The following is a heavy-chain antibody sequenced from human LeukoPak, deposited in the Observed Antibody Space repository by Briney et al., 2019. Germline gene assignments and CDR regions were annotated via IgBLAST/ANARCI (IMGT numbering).Heavy chain of an antibody. CDR3: AREWYGYCSGGSCYGAFDI. CDR2: ISSSTGSTI. V-gene: IGHV3-48*02. J-gene: IGHJ3*02. CDR1: GFTFSSYG. Sequence: GGSLRLSCTASGFTFSSYGMNWVRQAPGKGLEWVSFISSSTGSTIHYADSVKGRFTISRDNAKNSLYLQMNSLRDEDTAVYYCAREWYGYCSGGSCYGAFDIWGQGTMVTVSS. D-gene: IGHD2-15*01.